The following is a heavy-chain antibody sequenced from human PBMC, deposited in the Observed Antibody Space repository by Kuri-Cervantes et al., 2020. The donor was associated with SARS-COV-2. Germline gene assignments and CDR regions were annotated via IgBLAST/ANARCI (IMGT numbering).Heavy chain of an antibody. CDR3: ARSSLGYCSGGSCSNWFDP. Sequence: ASVKVSCKASGYTFTSYGISWVRQAPGQGLEWMGWISAYNGNTSYAQKFQGRVTMTRDTSTSTVYMELSSLRSEDTAVYYCARSSLGYCSGGSCSNWFDPWGQGTLVTVSS. CDR2: ISAYNGNT. D-gene: IGHD2-15*01. CDR1: GYTFTSYG. J-gene: IGHJ5*02. V-gene: IGHV1-18*01.